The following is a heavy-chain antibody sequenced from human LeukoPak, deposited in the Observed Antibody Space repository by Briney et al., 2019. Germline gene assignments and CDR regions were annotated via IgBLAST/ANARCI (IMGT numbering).Heavy chain of an antibody. D-gene: IGHD6-25*01. V-gene: IGHV3-23*01. CDR1: GFTFGNYA. CDR2: ITESGGGT. CDR3: AKGSAAGRPYYFDY. Sequence: GGSLRLSCAASGFTFGNYAMGWVRQAPGKGLEWVSAITESGGGTYSVDSVKGRFTISRDNSKRTLFLQMNSLRAEDTAIYYCAKGSAAGRPYYFDYWGQGTLVTVSS. J-gene: IGHJ4*02.